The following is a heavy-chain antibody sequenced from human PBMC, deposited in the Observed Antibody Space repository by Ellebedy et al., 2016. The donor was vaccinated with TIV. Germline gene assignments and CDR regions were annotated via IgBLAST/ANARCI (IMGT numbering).Heavy chain of an antibody. D-gene: IGHD4-23*01. CDR1: GLTFSSHA. CDR3: ARDPVGVGPAFDV. CDR2: ITESGRNT. J-gene: IGHJ3*01. V-gene: IGHV3-23*01. Sequence: GESLKTSCAASGLTFSSHAMSWVRPPPGKGLEGVSPITESGRNTYYADSDKGRFTISRDNSKDTLFLQMNSLRAEETAIYCCARDPVGVGPAFDVWGQGTIVTVSS.